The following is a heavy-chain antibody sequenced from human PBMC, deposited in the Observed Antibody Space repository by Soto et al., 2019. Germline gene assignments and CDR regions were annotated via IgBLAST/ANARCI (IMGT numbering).Heavy chain of an antibody. CDR1: GFTFSSYA. D-gene: IGHD2-21*01. CDR2: ISYDGSNK. J-gene: IGHJ4*02. Sequence: PGGSLRLSCAASGFTFSSYAMHWVRQAPGKGLEWVAVISYDGSNKYYVDSVKGRFTISRDNSKNTLYLQMNSLRAEDTAVYYCASGRDYSSSGPTTSFDYWGQGTLVTVSS. V-gene: IGHV3-30-3*01. CDR3: ASGRDYSSSGPTTSFDY.